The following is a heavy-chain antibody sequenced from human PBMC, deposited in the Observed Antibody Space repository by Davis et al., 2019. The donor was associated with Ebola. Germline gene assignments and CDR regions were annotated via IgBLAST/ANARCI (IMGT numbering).Heavy chain of an antibody. CDR3: AKQRGVGAIDYDY. CDR1: GFTFSSYS. Sequence: GESLKISCAASGFTFSSYSMNWVRQAPGKGLEWVSSISSSSSYIYYADSVKGRFTISRDNAKNSLYLQMHSLRAEDTAVYYCAKQRGVGAIDYDYWGRGTVVTVSS. J-gene: IGHJ4*02. CDR2: ISSSSSYI. D-gene: IGHD1-26*01. V-gene: IGHV3-21*06.